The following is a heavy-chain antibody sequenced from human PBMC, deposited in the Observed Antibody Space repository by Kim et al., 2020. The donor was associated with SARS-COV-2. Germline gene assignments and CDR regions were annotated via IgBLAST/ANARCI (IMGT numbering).Heavy chain of an antibody. Sequence: GGSLRLSCEASGFNFRSYYIHWVRQAPGKGLEWIAAISYDGSNKYFADSVKGRFTISRDNSKNTLYLQMNSLSAEDTAVYYCAKDRQYYYGSGNYYGTNYFDSRGQETLFTVTS. CDR3: AKDRQYYYGSGNYYGTNYFDS. D-gene: IGHD3-10*01. V-gene: IGHV3-30*18. CDR1: GFNFRSYY. J-gene: IGHJ4*02. CDR2: ISYDGSNK.